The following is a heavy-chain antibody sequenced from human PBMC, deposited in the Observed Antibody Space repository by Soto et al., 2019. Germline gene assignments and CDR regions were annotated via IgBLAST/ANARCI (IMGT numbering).Heavy chain of an antibody. Sequence: GGSLRLSCAASGFTFSDYSMSWVRQTPGKGLEWVAYISSTSTSIYYADSVKGRFAISRDNAKESLFLQLNSLSAEDTAIYYCASRLCSERVCYFPDAFDFWGQGTMVTVSS. J-gene: IGHJ3*01. CDR1: GFTFSDYS. CDR2: ISSTSTSI. D-gene: IGHD2-8*01. V-gene: IGHV3-48*01. CDR3: ASRLCSERVCYFPDAFDF.